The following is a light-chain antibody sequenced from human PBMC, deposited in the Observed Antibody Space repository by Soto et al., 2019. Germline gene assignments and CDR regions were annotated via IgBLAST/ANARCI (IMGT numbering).Light chain of an antibody. CDR2: DVS. V-gene: IGLV2-23*02. CDR3: CSYAVSTWV. Sequence: QAVLTQPASVSGSPVQSPTISCTGTSSDVGSYNLVSWYQQHPGKAPKLMIYDVSQWPSGVSNRFSGSKSGYTASLTISGLQAEDEADYYYCSYAVSTWVFGTGDKVTVL. J-gene: IGLJ1*01. CDR1: SSDVGSYNL.